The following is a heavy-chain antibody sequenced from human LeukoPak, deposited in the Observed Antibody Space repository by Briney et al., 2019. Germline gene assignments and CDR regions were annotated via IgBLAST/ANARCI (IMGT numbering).Heavy chain of an antibody. CDR2: IIPIFGTA. CDR1: GGTFSSYA. Sequence: ASVKVSCKASGGTFSSYATSWVRQAPGQGLEWMGGIIPIFGTANYAQKFQGRVTITTDEFTSTAYMELSSLRSEDTAVYYCARDRYYDSSGGEDYFDYWGQGTLVTVSS. D-gene: IGHD3-22*01. CDR3: ARDRYYDSSGGEDYFDY. V-gene: IGHV1-69*05. J-gene: IGHJ4*02.